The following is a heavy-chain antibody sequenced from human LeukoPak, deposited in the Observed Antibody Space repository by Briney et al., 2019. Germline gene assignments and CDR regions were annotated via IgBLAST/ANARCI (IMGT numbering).Heavy chain of an antibody. CDR2: ISGSGGST. Sequence: GGSLRLSCAASGFTFSSYAMSWVRQAPGKGLEWVSAISGSGGSTYYADSVKGGFTISRDNSKNTLYLQMNSLRAEDTAVYYCANYRQSITAAGNSREFADYWGQGTLVTVSS. V-gene: IGHV3-23*01. J-gene: IGHJ4*02. CDR3: ANYRQSITAAGNSREFADY. D-gene: IGHD6-13*01. CDR1: GFTFSSYA.